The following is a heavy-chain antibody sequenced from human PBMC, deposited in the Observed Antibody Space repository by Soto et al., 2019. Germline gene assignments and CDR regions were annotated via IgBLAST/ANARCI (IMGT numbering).Heavy chain of an antibody. CDR1: AGSISRYY. Sequence: LSLTCSVSAGSISRYYWGWGRQSPGEGLEWIAHISYTVDASYNPSLKSRVTISLDTSKNQIALSLMSVTAADTAVYYCVGSLMSRAMESFDYWGQGTLVTVSS. J-gene: IGHJ4*02. CDR3: VGSLMSRAMESFDY. V-gene: IGHV4-59*01. D-gene: IGHD5-18*01. CDR2: ISYTVDA.